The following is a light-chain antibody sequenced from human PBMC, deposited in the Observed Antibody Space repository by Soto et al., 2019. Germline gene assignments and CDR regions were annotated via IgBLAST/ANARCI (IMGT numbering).Light chain of an antibody. V-gene: IGKV3-20*01. CDR2: GVS. CDR3: QQSET. Sequence: EIVLTQSPGTLSLSPGERATLSCRASQSIRSSHLAWYQQKPGQPPRLLIYGVSSRATGIPNRFSGSGSGTDFTLTLDRLEPEDFAVYYCQQSETFGQGTKVDIK. CDR1: QSIRSSH. J-gene: IGKJ1*01.